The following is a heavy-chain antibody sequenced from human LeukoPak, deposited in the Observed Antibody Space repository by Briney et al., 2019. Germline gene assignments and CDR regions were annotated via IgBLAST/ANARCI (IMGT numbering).Heavy chain of an antibody. J-gene: IGHJ5*02. V-gene: IGHV3-21*01. CDR2: ISSSSSYI. Sequence: GGSLRLSCAASGFTFSSYSMNWVRQAPGKGLEWVSSISSSSSYIYYADSVKGRFTISRDNAKNSLYLQMNSLRAEDTAVYYCARNGVIVVVASYWFDPWGQGTLVTVSS. D-gene: IGHD3-22*01. CDR3: ARNGVIVVVASYWFDP. CDR1: GFTFSSYS.